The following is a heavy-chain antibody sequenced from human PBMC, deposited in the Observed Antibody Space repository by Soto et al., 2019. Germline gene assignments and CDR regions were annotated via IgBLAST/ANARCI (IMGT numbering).Heavy chain of an antibody. D-gene: IGHD3-16*01. CDR2: INSDGSST. V-gene: IGHV3-74*01. CDR3: ASGVYFGGAFDI. J-gene: IGHJ3*02. Sequence: EVQLVESGGGLVQPGGSLRLSCAASGFTFSSYWMHWVRQAPGKGLVWVSRINSDGSSTSYADSVKGRFTISRDNANNTLYLQMNSLRAVDTAVYYCASGVYFGGAFDIWGQGTMVTVSS. CDR1: GFTFSSYW.